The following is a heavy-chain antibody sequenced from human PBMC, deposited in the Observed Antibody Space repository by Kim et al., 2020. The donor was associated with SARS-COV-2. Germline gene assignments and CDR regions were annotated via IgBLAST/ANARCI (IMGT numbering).Heavy chain of an antibody. D-gene: IGHD3-10*01. Sequence: ASVKVSCKASGYTFTSYAMHWVRQAPGQRLEWMGWINAGNGNTKYSQKFQGRVTITRDTSASTAYMELSSLRSEDTAVYYCARLMVRGVRKNYYYYYVWTSGAKGPRSPSP. CDR1: GYTFTSYA. CDR2: INAGNGNT. V-gene: IGHV1-3*01. CDR3: ARLMVRGVRKNYYYYYVWTS. J-gene: IGHJ6*02.